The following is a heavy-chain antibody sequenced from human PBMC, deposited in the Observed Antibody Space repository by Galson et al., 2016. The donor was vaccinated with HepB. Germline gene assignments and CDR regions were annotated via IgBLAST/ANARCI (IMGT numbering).Heavy chain of an antibody. J-gene: IGHJ1*01. CDR3: ARGIGYYCSSTSCPQYFHP. Sequence: SVKVSCKASGGTFSGDAISWLRQAPGQGLEWMGGISPIFGTTNYAREFQGRVTITADASTSTAYMALGSLGSEDTAVYYCARGIGYYCSSTSCPQYFHPWGPGTLGSVSS. CDR1: GGTFSGDA. D-gene: IGHD2-2*01. CDR2: ISPIFGTT. V-gene: IGHV1-69*13.